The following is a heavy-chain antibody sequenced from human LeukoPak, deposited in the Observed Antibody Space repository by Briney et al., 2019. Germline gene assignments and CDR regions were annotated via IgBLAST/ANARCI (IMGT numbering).Heavy chain of an antibody. Sequence: GGSLRLSCAASGFTFSSYWMCWLLQAPGKGLEWVANIKQDGSEKYYVDSVKGRFTISRDNAKNSLHLQLNSLRAEDTAVYYCASGARGTREGGDLYSFDYWGQGTLVTVAS. D-gene: IGHD4-17*01. CDR3: ASGARGTREGGDLYSFDY. CDR2: IKQDGSEK. CDR1: GFTFSSYW. V-gene: IGHV3-7*01. J-gene: IGHJ4*02.